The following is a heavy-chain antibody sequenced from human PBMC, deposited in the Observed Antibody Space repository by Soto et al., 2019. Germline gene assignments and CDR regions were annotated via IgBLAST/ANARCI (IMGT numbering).Heavy chain of an antibody. V-gene: IGHV4-31*03. CDR2: IYYSGST. CDR3: ARDGHYYDSSGYYTWYFDL. CDR1: GGSISSGGYY. Sequence: SETLSLTCTVSGGSISSGGYYWSWIRQHPGKGLEWIGYIYYSGSTYYNPSLKSRVTISVDTSKNQFSLKLSSVTAADTAVYYCARDGHYYDSSGYYTWYFDLWGRGTLVTVSS. J-gene: IGHJ2*01. D-gene: IGHD3-22*01.